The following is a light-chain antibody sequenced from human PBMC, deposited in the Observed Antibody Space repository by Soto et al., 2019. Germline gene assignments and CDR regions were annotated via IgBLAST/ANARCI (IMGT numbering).Light chain of an antibody. V-gene: IGKV3D-15*01. J-gene: IGKJ1*01. CDR2: GAF. Sequence: EIVMTQSPATLSVSPGERATLSCRASQSVSINLAWYQQRPGQAPSLLIYGAFNRATNIPARFSGSGSGTEFTLTLPSLQSEDFAIYYCQQYNSSPRTFGQGTKVEIK. CDR1: QSVSIN. CDR3: QQYNSSPRT.